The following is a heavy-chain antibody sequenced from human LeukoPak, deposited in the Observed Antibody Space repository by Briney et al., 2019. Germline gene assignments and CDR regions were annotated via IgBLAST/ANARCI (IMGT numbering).Heavy chain of an antibody. CDR2: ISSSGSTI. Sequence: GGSLRLSCVGSGFTFSSYGMNWVRQAPGKGLEWVSYISSSGSTIFDADSVKGRFTISRDNAKNSLYLQMNSLRAEDTAVYYCARGAPTVTPTPFDYWGQGTLVTVSS. V-gene: IGHV3-48*03. CDR3: ARGAPTVTPTPFDY. D-gene: IGHD4-17*01. J-gene: IGHJ4*02. CDR1: GFTFSSYG.